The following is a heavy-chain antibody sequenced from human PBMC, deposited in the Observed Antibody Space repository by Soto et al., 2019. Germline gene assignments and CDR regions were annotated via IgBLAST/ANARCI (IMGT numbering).Heavy chain of an antibody. D-gene: IGHD7-27*01. V-gene: IGHV4-4*02. CDR2: IFHSGNT. CDR1: GGSMSRTNW. Sequence: SETLSLTXAVSGGSMSRTNWWSWVRQSPGKGLEWIGEIFHSGNTNYNPSLKSRVTISVDTSKNQFSLKLSSVTAADTAVYYCARRWGRTFDYWGQGTLVTVSS. CDR3: ARRWGRTFDY. J-gene: IGHJ4*02.